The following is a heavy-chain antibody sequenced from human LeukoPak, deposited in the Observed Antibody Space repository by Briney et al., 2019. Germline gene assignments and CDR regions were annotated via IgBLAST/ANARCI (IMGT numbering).Heavy chain of an antibody. D-gene: IGHD6-19*01. Sequence: GGSLRFSCAASGFTFSSFSMNWVPHAPGKGLEWVSSTNSSSTYIYYAYSVWGRFTISTDNTTNSLYLRMNRLRDEASGDYYFARGQEGVAGLGGPYFFDYWGQGTLVTVSS. CDR2: TNSSSTYI. J-gene: IGHJ4*02. CDR3: ARGQEGVAGLGGPYFFDY. V-gene: IGHV3-21*01. CDR1: GFTFSSFS.